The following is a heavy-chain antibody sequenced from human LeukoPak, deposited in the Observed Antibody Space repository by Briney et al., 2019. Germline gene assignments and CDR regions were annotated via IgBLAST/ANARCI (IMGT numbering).Heavy chain of an antibody. Sequence: SETLSLTCAVYGGSFSGYYWSRIRQPPGKGLEWIGEINHSGSTNYNPSLKSRVTISVDTSKNQFSLKLSSVTAADTAVHYCARIDSSGQGDYWGQGTLVTVSS. D-gene: IGHD6-19*01. CDR2: INHSGST. J-gene: IGHJ4*02. CDR1: GGSFSGYY. V-gene: IGHV4-34*01. CDR3: ARIDSSGQGDY.